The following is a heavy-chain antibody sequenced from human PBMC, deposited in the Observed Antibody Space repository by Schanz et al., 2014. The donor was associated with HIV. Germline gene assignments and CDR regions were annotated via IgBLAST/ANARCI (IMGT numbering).Heavy chain of an antibody. J-gene: IGHJ6*02. CDR1: EFIFSSYA. Sequence: QVQLVESGGGVVQPGRSLRLSCAASEFIFSSYAMHWVRQAPGKGLEWVAAISYDGSNKYYADSVKGRFTISRDNTNNSLYLQMSSLRADDTAVYFCARERWGGNIASHYYAMDVWGQGTTVTVSS. V-gene: IGHV3-30-3*01. CDR3: ARERWGGNIASHYYAMDV. D-gene: IGHD2-15*01. CDR2: ISYDGSNK.